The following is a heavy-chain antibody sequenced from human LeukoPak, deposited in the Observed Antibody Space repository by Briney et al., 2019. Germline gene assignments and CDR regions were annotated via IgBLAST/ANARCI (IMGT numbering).Heavy chain of an antibody. CDR2: ISYDGSNK. CDR1: GFTFSSYV. V-gene: IGHV3-30*04. D-gene: IGHD6-13*01. Sequence: PGGSLRLSCAASGFTFSSYVMHWVRQAPGKGLEWVAVISYDGSNKYYADSVKGRFTISRDNSKNTLYLQMNSLRAEDTAVYYCATRVGSWYVGVNAFDIWGQGTMVTVSS. J-gene: IGHJ3*02. CDR3: ATRVGSWYVGVNAFDI.